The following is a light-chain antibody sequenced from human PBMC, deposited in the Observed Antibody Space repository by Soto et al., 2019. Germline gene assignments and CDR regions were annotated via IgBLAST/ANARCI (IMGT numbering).Light chain of an antibody. CDR3: QQYYDWPPLT. Sequence: EIVMTQSPATLSVSPGETATLSCRASQRVTNKVAWYQQRPGQAPRLLIYTASTRATGVPARFSGSGSGTEFTLTLSGLQSEDVAVYYCQQYYDWPPLTFGGGTKVDI. J-gene: IGKJ4*01. V-gene: IGKV3-15*01. CDR1: QRVTNK. CDR2: TAS.